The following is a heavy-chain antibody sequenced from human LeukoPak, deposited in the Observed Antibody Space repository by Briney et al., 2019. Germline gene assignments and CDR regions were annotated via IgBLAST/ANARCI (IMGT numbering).Heavy chain of an antibody. V-gene: IGHV3-74*01. CDR2: INSDGSST. Sequence: GGSLRLSCAASGFTFSSYWMHWVRQAPGKGLVWASRINSDGSSTSYADSVKGRFTISRDNAKSTLYLQMNSLRAEDTAVYYCARSVVPAASIPNYYYYYMDVWGKGTTVTISS. CDR3: ARSVVPAASIPNYYYYYMDV. CDR1: GFTFSSYW. D-gene: IGHD2-2*01. J-gene: IGHJ6*03.